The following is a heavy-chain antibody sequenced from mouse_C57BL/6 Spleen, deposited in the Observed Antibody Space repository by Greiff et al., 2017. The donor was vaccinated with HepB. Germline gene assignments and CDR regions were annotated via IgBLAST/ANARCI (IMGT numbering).Heavy chain of an antibody. CDR2: IHPNSGST. V-gene: IGHV1-64*01. CDR1: GYTFTSYW. J-gene: IGHJ4*01. D-gene: IGHD2-1*01. CDR3: ARSGGNYGYYAMDY. Sequence: QVHVKQPGAELVKPGASVKLSCKASGYTFTSYWMHWVKQRPGQGLEWIGMIHPNSGSTNNNEKFKSKATLTVDKSSSTAYMQLSSLTSEDSAVYYCARSGGNYGYYAMDYWGQGTSVTVSS.